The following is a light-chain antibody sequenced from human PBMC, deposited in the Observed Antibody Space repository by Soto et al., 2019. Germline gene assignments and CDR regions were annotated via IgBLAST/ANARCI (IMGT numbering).Light chain of an antibody. CDR3: QQYGSSPYT. V-gene: IGKV3-20*01. Sequence: EIMLTQSPGTLSLSPGERATFSCRASQSVSSSYLAWYQQKPGQAPRLLIYGTSNRATGIPDRFSGSGSGTDFTLTIGRLAPEDFAVYYCQQYGSSPYTFGQGTKLEIK. CDR2: GTS. J-gene: IGKJ2*01. CDR1: QSVSSSY.